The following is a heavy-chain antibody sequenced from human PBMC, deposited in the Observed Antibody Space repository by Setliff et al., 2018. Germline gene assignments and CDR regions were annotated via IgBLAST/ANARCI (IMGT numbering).Heavy chain of an antibody. V-gene: IGHV4-39*07. J-gene: IGHJ4*02. D-gene: IGHD2-21*02. CDR3: ARGGWGLVIFEGVYFDY. CDR1: GGSISRTSHY. CDR2: VFYTGNT. Sequence: NPSETLSLTCAVSGGSISRTSHYWGWIRQTPGKGLEWIGSVFYTGNTFYNPSLKSRVSISVDKSKNEFSLGLDSVTAADTAVYYCARGGWGLVIFEGVYFDYWGQGTPVTVS.